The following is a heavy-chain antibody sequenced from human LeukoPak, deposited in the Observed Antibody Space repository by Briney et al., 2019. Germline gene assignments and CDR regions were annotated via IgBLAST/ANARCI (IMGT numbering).Heavy chain of an antibody. V-gene: IGHV3-30*18. CDR3: AKSYSNYEWYFDY. CDR2: ISYDGSNK. CDR1: GFTFSSYG. Sequence: PGRSLRLSCAASGFTFSSYGMHRVRQAPGKGLEWVAVISYDGSNKYYADSVKGRFTISRDNSKNTLYLQMNSLRAEDTAVYYCAKSYSNYEWYFDYWGQGTLVTVSS. D-gene: IGHD4-11*01. J-gene: IGHJ4*02.